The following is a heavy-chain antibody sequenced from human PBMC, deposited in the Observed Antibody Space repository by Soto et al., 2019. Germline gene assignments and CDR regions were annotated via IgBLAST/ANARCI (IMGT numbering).Heavy chain of an antibody. J-gene: IGHJ6*02. CDR3: ARRRSGGSCYYCGMDV. CDR2: IIPIFGTA. V-gene: IGHV1-69*06. CDR1: GGTFSSYA. Sequence: QVQLVQSGAEVKKPGSSVKVSCKAAGGTFSSYAISWVRQAPGQGLEWMGGIIPIFGTANYAQKFQGRVTITADKSTSTAYMELSSLRSEDTAVYHCARRRSGGSCYYCGMDVWGQGTTVTVSS. D-gene: IGHD2-15*01.